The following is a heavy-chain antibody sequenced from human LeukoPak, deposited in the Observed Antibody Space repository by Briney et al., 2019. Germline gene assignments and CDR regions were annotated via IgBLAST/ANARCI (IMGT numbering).Heavy chain of an antibody. CDR1: GYTFTGYY. D-gene: IGHD3-3*01. J-gene: IGHJ4*02. CDR3: ARDGSSIYDFLY. CDR2: INPNSGAT. Sequence: ASVKVSCKASGYTFTGYYMHWVRQAPGQGLEWMGWINPNSGATNYAQKFQGRVTMTRDTSISTAYMELSMLRSDDTAFYYCARDGSSIYDFLYWGQGTLVTVSS. V-gene: IGHV1-2*02.